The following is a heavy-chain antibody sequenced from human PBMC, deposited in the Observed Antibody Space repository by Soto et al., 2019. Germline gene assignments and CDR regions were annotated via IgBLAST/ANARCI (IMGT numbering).Heavy chain of an antibody. CDR2: IWYDESKK. J-gene: IGHJ5*02. CDR1: GFTFSSYG. V-gene: IGHV3-33*01. CDR3: AIEGITATTFPFNP. Sequence: GGSLRLSGSAAGFTFSSYGMHWVRQAPGKGLDWVADIWYDESKKYCADSVKGRFTLSRDNSMITLYLQKSSLRAEDTAVPYCAIEGITATTFPFNPWGRRPRVTVSS. D-gene: IGHD1-20*01.